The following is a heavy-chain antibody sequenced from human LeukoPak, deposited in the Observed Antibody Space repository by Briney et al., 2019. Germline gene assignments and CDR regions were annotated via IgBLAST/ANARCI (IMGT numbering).Heavy chain of an antibody. CDR2: ISAYNGNT. V-gene: IGHV1-18*01. CDR3: ARVQMDSSSWYRRYYYYMDV. J-gene: IGHJ6*03. D-gene: IGHD6-13*01. Sequence: GASVKVSCKASGYTFTSYGISWVRQAPGQGLEWMGWISAYNGNTNYAQKLQGRVTMTTDTSTSTAYMELRSLRSDDTAVYYCARVQMDSSSWYRRYYYYMDVWGKGTTVTISS. CDR1: GYTFTSYG.